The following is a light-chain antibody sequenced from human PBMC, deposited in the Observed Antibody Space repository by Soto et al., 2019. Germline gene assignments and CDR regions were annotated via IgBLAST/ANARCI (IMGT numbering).Light chain of an antibody. V-gene: IGLV2-14*01. CDR2: EVS. J-gene: IGLJ3*02. CDR3: TSYTTSTTWV. CDR1: CSDVGAYNY. Sequence: QSALTQPASVSGSPGQSITISCTGTCSDVGAYNYVSWYQQYPGKVPKLMISEVSNRPSGVSNRFSGSKSGNTASLTISGLQAEDEANYYCTSYTTSTTWVFGGGTKLTVL.